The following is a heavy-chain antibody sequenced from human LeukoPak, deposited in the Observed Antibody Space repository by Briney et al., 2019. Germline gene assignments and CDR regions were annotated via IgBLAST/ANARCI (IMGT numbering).Heavy chain of an antibody. Sequence: GGSLRLSCAASGFTFSHYTMNWIRQAPGKGLEWVASISGGSTYIFYSPSVGGRVYPGSRGGRRFTVSRDDAKNTLFLQMNSLSAEDAAVYYCARGPIAAAGHFDYWGQGTLVTVSS. V-gene: IGHV3-21*06. CDR3: ARGPIAAAGHFDY. J-gene: IGHJ4*02. CDR1: GFTFSHYT. CDR2: ISGGSTYI. D-gene: IGHD6-13*01.